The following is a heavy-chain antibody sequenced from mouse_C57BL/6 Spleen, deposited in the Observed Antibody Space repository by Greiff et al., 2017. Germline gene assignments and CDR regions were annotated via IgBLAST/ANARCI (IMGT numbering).Heavy chain of an antibody. Sequence: LVESGAELVKPGASVKISCKASGYAFSSYWMNWVKQRPGKGLEWIGQIYPGDGDTNYNGKFKGKATLTADKSSSTAYMQLSSLTSEDSAVYFCARSGRILYAMDYWGQGTSVTVSS. CDR2: IYPGDGDT. V-gene: IGHV1-80*01. CDR1: GYAFSSYW. D-gene: IGHD3-1*01. CDR3: ARSGRILYAMDY. J-gene: IGHJ4*01.